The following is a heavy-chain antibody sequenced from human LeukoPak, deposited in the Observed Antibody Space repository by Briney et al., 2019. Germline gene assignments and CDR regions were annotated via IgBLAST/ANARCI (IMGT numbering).Heavy chain of an antibody. CDR1: GFTFSTYA. J-gene: IGHJ3*02. Sequence: GGSLRLSCAVSGFTFSTYAMAWVRQAPGKGLEWVSGISDNTYYADSVKGRFTISRDNSKNTLYLQMNSLRAEDTAVYYCAKVLHSGSYYNPLPYDAFDIWGQGTMVTVSS. D-gene: IGHD3-10*01. CDR3: AKVLHSGSYYNPLPYDAFDI. V-gene: IGHV3-23*01. CDR2: ISDNT.